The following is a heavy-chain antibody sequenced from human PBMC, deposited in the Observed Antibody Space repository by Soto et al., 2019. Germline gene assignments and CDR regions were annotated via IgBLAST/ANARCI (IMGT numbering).Heavy chain of an antibody. J-gene: IGHJ6*02. CDR2: IWYDGSNK. D-gene: IGHD3-3*01. CDR1: GFTFSSYG. V-gene: IGHV3-33*01. Sequence: QVQLVESGGGVVQPGRSLRLSCAASGFTFSSYGMHWVRQAPGKGLEWVAVIWYDGSNKYYADSVKGRFTISRDNSKNTLYLQMNSLRAEDTAVYYCARVDQIFGVVYYYGMDVWGQGTTVTVSS. CDR3: ARVDQIFGVVYYYGMDV.